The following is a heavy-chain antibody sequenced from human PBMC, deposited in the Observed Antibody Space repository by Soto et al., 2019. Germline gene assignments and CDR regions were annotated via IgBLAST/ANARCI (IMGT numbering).Heavy chain of an antibody. CDR2: MNPNSGNT. D-gene: IGHD2-2*01. CDR1: GYTFTSYD. CDR3: ASVSRGKLVVPAPNPKPHDRLSNYGMDV. Sequence: ASVKVSCKASGYTFTSYDINWVRQATGQGLEWMGWMNPNSGNTGYAQKFQGRVTMTRNTSISTAYMELSSLRSEDTAVYYCASVSRGKLVVPAPNPKPHDRLSNYGMDVWGQGTTVTVSS. V-gene: IGHV1-8*01. J-gene: IGHJ6*02.